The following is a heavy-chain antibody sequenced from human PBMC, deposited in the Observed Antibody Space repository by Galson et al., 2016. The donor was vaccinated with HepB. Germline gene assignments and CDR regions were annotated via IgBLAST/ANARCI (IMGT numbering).Heavy chain of an antibody. V-gene: IGHV4-39*01. CDR2: IYYSGST. CDR3: AIIWDARGWFDY. D-gene: IGHD6-19*01. J-gene: IGHJ4*02. CDR1: GGSISRSSYY. Sequence: SETLSLTCTVSGGSISRSSYYWAWIRQPPGKGLEWIGSIYYSGSTYYNPSLKSRVTISVDTSKNQFSLKLSSVTAADTAVYYCAIIWDARGWFDYWGQGTVVTVSS.